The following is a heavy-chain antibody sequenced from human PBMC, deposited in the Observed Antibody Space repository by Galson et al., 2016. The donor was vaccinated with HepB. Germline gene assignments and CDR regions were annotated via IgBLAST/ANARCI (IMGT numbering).Heavy chain of an antibody. J-gene: IGHJ4*02. V-gene: IGHV3-53*01. Sequence: SLRLYCAASGFIVSSNYMNWVRQAPGNGLERVSVLYASGKTYYADSVQGRFTISRDNSKNILFLQMNSLRAEDTAVYYCTRGWIREYSSGNGGGNGGDHWGQGTLVTVSS. CDR2: LYASGKT. CDR1: GFIVSSNY. D-gene: IGHD2-21*01. CDR3: TRGWIREYSSGNGGGNGGDH.